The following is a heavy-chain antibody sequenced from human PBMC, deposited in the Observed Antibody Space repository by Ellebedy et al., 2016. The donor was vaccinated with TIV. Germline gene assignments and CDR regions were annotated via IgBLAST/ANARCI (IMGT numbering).Heavy chain of an antibody. J-gene: IGHJ4*02. Sequence: MPGGSLRLSCTVSGGSIRSSSYYWGWIRQPPGKGLEWIGSILHSGSTDYNPSLKSRVTISVDTSKNQFSLKLSSVTAADTAVYYCASLRALMVGDWGYWGQGTLVTVSS. CDR2: ILHSGST. D-gene: IGHD1-26*01. V-gene: IGHV4-39*01. CDR1: GGSIRSSSYY. CDR3: ASLRALMVGDWGY.